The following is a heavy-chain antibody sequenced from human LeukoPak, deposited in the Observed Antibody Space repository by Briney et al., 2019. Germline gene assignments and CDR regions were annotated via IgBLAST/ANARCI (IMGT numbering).Heavy chain of an antibody. CDR2: IYYSGST. V-gene: IGHV4-39*07. CDR3: ARYGSGSYYSLIGVRFDP. D-gene: IGHD3-10*01. J-gene: IGHJ5*02. CDR1: GGSISSSGYY. Sequence: SETLSLTCTVSGGSISSSGYYWGWLRQPPGKGLEWIGSIYYSGSTYYNPSLKSRVTISVDTSKNQFSLKLSSVTAADTAVYYCARYGSGSYYSLIGVRFDPWGQGTLVTVSS.